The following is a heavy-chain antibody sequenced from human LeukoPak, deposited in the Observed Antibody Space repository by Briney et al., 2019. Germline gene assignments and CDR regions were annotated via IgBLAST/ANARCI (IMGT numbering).Heavy chain of an antibody. J-gene: IGHJ4*02. D-gene: IGHD3-9*01. Sequence: GGSLRLSCTASGFTFSSYSMNWVRQAPGKGLEWVSFVSSSSTTTYYADSVKGRFTISRDNAKNSLYLQMNSLRAEDTAVYYCAKDGALRYFDWSAYYFDYWGQGTLVTVSS. CDR1: GFTFSSYS. CDR3: AKDGALRYFDWSAYYFDY. CDR2: VSSSSTTT. V-gene: IGHV3-48*01.